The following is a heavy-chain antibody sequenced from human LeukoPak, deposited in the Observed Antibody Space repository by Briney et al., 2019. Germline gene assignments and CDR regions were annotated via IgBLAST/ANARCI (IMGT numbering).Heavy chain of an antibody. V-gene: IGHV4-59*01. CDR2: IYYTGNT. CDR1: GDPMSNYY. CDR3: GRAPALRPLDYSPGSFDI. Sequence: SETLSLTCTVSGDPMSNYYWSWLRKPPGKGLVWLCFIYYTGNTNYYTSLKSRVALFENRPQNQFSFKMKSSTDADPAVYYWGRAPALRPLDYSPGSFDIWGQGTTVTVSS. J-gene: IGHJ3*02. D-gene: IGHD2-21*01.